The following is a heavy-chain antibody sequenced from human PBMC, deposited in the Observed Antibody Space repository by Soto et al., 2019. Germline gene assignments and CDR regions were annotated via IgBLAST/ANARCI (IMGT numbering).Heavy chain of an antibody. Sequence: GGSLRLSCAASGFTFSNYYMSWIRQAPGKGLEWVSYITISGGALYYADSVKGRFTISRDNAKNSLYLQMNSLRAEDTAVYYCSRLHSGIFDYWGQGTLVTVSS. CDR3: SRLHSGIFDY. CDR1: GFTFSNYY. J-gene: IGHJ4*02. D-gene: IGHD3-10*01. V-gene: IGHV3-11*01. CDR2: ITISGGAL.